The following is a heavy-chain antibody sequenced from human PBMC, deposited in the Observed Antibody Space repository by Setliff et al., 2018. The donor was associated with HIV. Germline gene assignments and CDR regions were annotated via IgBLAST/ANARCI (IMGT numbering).Heavy chain of an antibody. Sequence: ASVKVSCKASGYTFTSYGISWVRQAPGQGLEWMGWISAYNGNTNYAQKLQGRVTMTTDTSTSTAYMELRSLRSEDTAVYYCARDSAVPSLYHYYYMDVWGEGTTVTVSS. V-gene: IGHV1-18*01. D-gene: IGHD6-19*01. CDR1: GYTFTSYG. J-gene: IGHJ6*03. CDR2: ISAYNGNT. CDR3: ARDSAVPSLYHYYYMDV.